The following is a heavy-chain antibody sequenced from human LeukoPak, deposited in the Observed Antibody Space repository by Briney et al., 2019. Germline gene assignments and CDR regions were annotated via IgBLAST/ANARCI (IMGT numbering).Heavy chain of an antibody. D-gene: IGHD3-3*01. Sequence: ASVKVSCKVSGYTLTELSMHWVRQAPGKGLEWMGGFDPEDGETIYAQKFRGRVTMTEDTSTDTAYMELSSLRSEDTAVYYCATAPPTSGIHYDFWSGLGLSYYYYMDVWGKGTTVTVSS. V-gene: IGHV1-24*01. CDR2: FDPEDGET. CDR1: GYTLTELS. J-gene: IGHJ6*03. CDR3: ATAPPTSGIHYDFWSGLGLSYYYYMDV.